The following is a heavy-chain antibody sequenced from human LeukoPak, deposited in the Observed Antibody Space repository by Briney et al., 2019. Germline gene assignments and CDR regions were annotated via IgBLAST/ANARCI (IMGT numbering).Heavy chain of an antibody. CDR3: ARETGIVGATRAYYYYYMDV. V-gene: IGHV4-39*07. CDR2: IYYSGST. CDR1: GGSISSSSYY. D-gene: IGHD1-26*01. J-gene: IGHJ6*03. Sequence: SSETLSLTCTVSGGSISSSSYYWGWIRQPPGKGLEWIGSIYYSGSTNYNPSLKSRVTISVDTSKNRFSLKLSSVTAADTAVYYCARETGIVGATRAYYYYYMDVWGKGTTVTISS.